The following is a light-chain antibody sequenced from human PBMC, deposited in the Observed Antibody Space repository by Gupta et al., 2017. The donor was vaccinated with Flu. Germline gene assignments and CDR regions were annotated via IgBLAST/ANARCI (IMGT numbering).Light chain of an antibody. J-gene: IGKJ3*01. Sequence: EMVLTPSPGTLSLYPGERATLSCRASQSVSSRYLACYQQKPGQAPRLLIYGASSRATGIPDRFSGSGSGTDFTLTISRLEPEDFAVYYCQQYGRSTFTFGPGTKVDIK. CDR3: QQYGRSTFT. CDR2: GAS. V-gene: IGKV3-20*01. CDR1: QSVSSRY.